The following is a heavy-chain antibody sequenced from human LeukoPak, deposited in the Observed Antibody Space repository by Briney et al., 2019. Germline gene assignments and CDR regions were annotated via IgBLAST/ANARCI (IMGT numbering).Heavy chain of an antibody. CDR2: FSGSGGST. D-gene: IGHD5-12*01. Sequence: PGESLRLSCAASGFTFSDYYMSWVRQAPGKGLEWVSPFSGSGGSTYYADSVKARFTISRDNSKNTLYLQMNNLRAEDTAVYYCAKHTGDDYYYALDVWGQGTTVTVSS. CDR3: AKHTGDDYYYALDV. V-gene: IGHV3-23*01. CDR1: GFTFSDYY. J-gene: IGHJ6*02.